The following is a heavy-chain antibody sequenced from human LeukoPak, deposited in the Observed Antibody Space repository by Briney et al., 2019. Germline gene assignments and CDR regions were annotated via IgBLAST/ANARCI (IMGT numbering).Heavy chain of an antibody. D-gene: IGHD4-23*01. CDR3: AREVGHYDGAFDI. Sequence: GGSLRLSCAASGFTFSSYEMNWVRQAPGEGLEWVSYISSSGSSVKYADSVKGRFTISRDNAKNSLYLQMNSLRAEDTAVYYCAREVGHYDGAFDIWGQGTMVTVSS. CDR1: GFTFSSYE. J-gene: IGHJ3*02. CDR2: ISSSGSSV. V-gene: IGHV3-48*03.